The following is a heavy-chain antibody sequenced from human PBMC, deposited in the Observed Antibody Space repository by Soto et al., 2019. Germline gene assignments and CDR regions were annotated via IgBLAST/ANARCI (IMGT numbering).Heavy chain of an antibody. J-gene: IGHJ6*02. CDR2: VSSTGST. Sequence: PSETLSLTCTVSGASITQYYWNWIRQSPGKGLEWIVSVSSTGSTVYNPSLTSRVTVSLDTSKNQFSLTLNSVTAADTAVYHCARARFNYYDSSGYYLGYYYYYYGMDVWGQGTTVTVSS. CDR3: ARARFNYYDSSGYYLGYYYYYYGMDV. V-gene: IGHV4-59*01. CDR1: GASITQYY. D-gene: IGHD3-22*01.